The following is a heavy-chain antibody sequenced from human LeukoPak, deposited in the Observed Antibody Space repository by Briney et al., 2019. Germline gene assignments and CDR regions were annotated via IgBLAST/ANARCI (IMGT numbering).Heavy chain of an antibody. CDR3: AREYSSSSGKNAFDV. CDR2: IYASGNT. D-gene: IGHD6-6*01. Sequence: PSEILSLTCTVSGGSISTYYWSLIRQPAGKGLEWIGRIYASGNTNYNPSLKSRVTVSLDTSKNQFSLRLTSVTAADTAVYYCAREYSSSSGKNAFDVWGQGTMVTVSS. CDR1: GGSISTYY. V-gene: IGHV4-4*07. J-gene: IGHJ3*01.